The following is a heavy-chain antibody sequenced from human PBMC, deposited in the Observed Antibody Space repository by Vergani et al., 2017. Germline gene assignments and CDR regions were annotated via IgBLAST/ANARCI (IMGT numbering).Heavy chain of an antibody. D-gene: IGHD3-16*02. CDR1: GGSISSGGYY. J-gene: IGHJ4*02. CDR3: ARIRAFGGVIAK. Sequence: QVQLQESGPGLVKPSQTLSLTCTVSGGSISSGGYYWSWIRQHPGKGLEWMGEINHSGSSNYNPSLKSRVTISVDTSKNQFSLKLNSVTAADTAVYYCARIRAFGGVIAKGGQGTLVTVSS. CDR2: INHSGSS. V-gene: IGHV4-31*03.